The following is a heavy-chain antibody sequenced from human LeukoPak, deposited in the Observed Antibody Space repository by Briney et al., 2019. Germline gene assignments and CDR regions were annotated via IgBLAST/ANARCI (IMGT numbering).Heavy chain of an antibody. J-gene: IGHJ4*02. CDR2: INHSGST. CDR3: ARGPIVGATTYPSWGVRLFAY. CDR1: GGSISSGGYY. V-gene: IGHV4-39*07. Sequence: PSETLSLTCTVSGGSISSGGYYWSWIRQPPGKGLEWIGEINHSGSTNYNPSLKSRVTISVDTSKNQFSLKLSSVTAADTAVYYCARGPIVGATTYPSWGVRLFAYWGQGTLVTVSS. D-gene: IGHD1-26*01.